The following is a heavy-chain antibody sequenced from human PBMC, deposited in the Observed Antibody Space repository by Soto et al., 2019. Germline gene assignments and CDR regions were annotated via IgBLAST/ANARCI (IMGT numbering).Heavy chain of an antibody. V-gene: IGHV3-74*01. CDR3: ARDQELDFWSGYHQGNWFDP. J-gene: IGHJ5*02. Sequence: GGSLRLSCAASGFTFSSYWMHWVRQAPGKGLVWVSRINSDGSSTSYADPVKGRFTISRDNAKNTLYLQMNSLRAEDTAVYYCARDQELDFWSGYHQGNWFDPWGQGTLVTVSS. D-gene: IGHD3-3*01. CDR2: INSDGSST. CDR1: GFTFSSYW.